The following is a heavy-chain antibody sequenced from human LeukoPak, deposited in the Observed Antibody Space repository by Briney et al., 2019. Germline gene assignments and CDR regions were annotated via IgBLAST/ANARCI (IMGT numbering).Heavy chain of an antibody. Sequence: SQTLSLTCIVSGGSISSGDYYWSWIRQPPGKGLEWIGEIYHSGSTNYNPSLKSRVTISVDKSKNQFSLKLSSVTAADTAVYYCARSPSYYYDSSGYKPSDAFDIWGQGTMDTVSS. CDR2: IYHSGST. J-gene: IGHJ3*02. V-gene: IGHV4-30-4*01. CDR3: ARSPSYYYDSSGYKPSDAFDI. D-gene: IGHD3-22*01. CDR1: GGSISSGDYY.